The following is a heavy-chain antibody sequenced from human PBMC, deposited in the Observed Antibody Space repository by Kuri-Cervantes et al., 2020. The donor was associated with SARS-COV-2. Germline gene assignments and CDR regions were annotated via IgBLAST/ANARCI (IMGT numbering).Heavy chain of an antibody. CDR3: ARQAYAFDI. CDR2: INPNSDGT. V-gene: IGHV1-2*02. CDR1: GYTFTSYD. J-gene: IGHJ3*02. Sequence: ASVKVSCKASGYTFTSYDINWVRQAPGQGLEWMGWINPNSDGTNYAQKFQGRVTMTRDTSISTAYMELSRLRSDDTAVYYCARQAYAFDIWGQGTMVTVSS.